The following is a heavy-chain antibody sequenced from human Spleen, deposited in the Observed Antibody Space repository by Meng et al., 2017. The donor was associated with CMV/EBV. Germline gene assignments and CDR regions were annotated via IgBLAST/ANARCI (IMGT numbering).Heavy chain of an antibody. CDR2: IWYDGSNK. CDR3: AKEVLDCDSTSCYYYYYYGMDV. V-gene: IGHV3-33*06. CDR1: GFTFSSYG. Sequence: GGSLRLSCAASGFTFSSYGMHWVRQAPGKGLEWVAVIWYDGSNKYYADSVKGRFTISRDNSKNTLYLQMNSLRAEDTAVYYCAKEVLDCDSTSCYYYYYYGMDVWGQGTTVTVSS. D-gene: IGHD2-2*01. J-gene: IGHJ6*02.